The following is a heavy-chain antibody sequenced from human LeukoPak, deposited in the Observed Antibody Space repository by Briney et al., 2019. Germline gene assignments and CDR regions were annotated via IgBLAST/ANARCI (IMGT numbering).Heavy chain of an antibody. CDR3: AKDLGRVLLWFGESPWFDP. J-gene: IGHJ5*02. Sequence: GGSLRLSCKASGITFRIHGMFWVRQAPGKGLEWVAVISYDGSNKYYADSVKGRFTISRDNSKNTLYLQMNSLRAEDTAVYYCAKDLGRVLLWFGESPWFDPWGQGTLVTVSS. D-gene: IGHD3-10*01. CDR1: GITFRIHG. V-gene: IGHV3-30*18. CDR2: ISYDGSNK.